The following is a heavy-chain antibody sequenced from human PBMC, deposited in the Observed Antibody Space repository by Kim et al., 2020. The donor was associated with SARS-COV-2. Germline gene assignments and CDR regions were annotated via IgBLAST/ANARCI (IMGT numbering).Heavy chain of an antibody. CDR1: GFTFSSYS. D-gene: IGHD6-13*01. Sequence: GGSLRLSCAASGFTFSSYSMNWVRQAPGKGLEWVSSISSSSSYIYYADSVKGRFTISRDNAKNSLYLQMNSLRAEDTAVYYCARELGYSSSPNWFDPWGQGTLVTVSS. CDR3: ARELGYSSSPNWFDP. V-gene: IGHV3-21*01. J-gene: IGHJ5*02. CDR2: ISSSSSYI.